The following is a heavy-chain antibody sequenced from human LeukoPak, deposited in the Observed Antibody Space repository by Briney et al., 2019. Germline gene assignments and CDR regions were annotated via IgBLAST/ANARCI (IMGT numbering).Heavy chain of an antibody. D-gene: IGHD1-26*01. CDR1: GGSISNYY. J-gene: IGHJ6*02. Sequence: SETLSLTCTVSGGSISNYYWNWIRQPPGKGLEWIGYIYYSGSTNYNPSLKSRVTISVDTSKNQFSLKLSSVTAADTAVYYCARVGGTNYYYYGMDVWGQGTTVTVSS. CDR3: ARVGGTNYYYYGMDV. V-gene: IGHV4-59*01. CDR2: IYYSGST.